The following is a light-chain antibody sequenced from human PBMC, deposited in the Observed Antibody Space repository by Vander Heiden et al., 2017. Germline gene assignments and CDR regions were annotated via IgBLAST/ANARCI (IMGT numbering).Light chain of an antibody. CDR2: DAS. CDR3: QQRSNWPLT. V-gene: IGKV3-11*01. J-gene: IGKJ4*01. Sequence: EIVLTQSPATLSLSPGERATLSCRASQSVSSYLAWYQQKPGQAPRLLIFDASNRATGIPARFSGSASGTDFTLTISSLEPEDFALYHCQQRSNWPLTFGGGTKVEIK. CDR1: QSVSSY.